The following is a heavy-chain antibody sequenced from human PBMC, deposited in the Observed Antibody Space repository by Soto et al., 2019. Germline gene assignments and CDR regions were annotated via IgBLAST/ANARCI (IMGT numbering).Heavy chain of an antibody. D-gene: IGHD6-19*01. CDR3: ASHLVAGTHYYYGMDF. J-gene: IGHJ6*02. Sequence: GESLKISCKGSGYSFTSYWISWVRQMPGKGLEWMGRIDTSDSYTNYSPSFQGHVTISADKSISTAYLQWSSLKASDTAMYYCASHLVAGTHYYYGMDFWGQGTTVSGSS. CDR2: IDTSDSYT. V-gene: IGHV5-10-1*01. CDR1: GYSFTSYW.